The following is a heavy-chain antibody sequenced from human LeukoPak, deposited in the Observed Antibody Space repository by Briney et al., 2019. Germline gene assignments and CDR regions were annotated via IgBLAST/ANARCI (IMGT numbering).Heavy chain of an antibody. CDR3: ARDPIYNWNYVNWFDP. Sequence: ASVKVSCKASGGTFSSYAISWVRQAPGQGLEWMGRIIPILGIANHAQKFQGRVTITADKSTSTAYMELSSLRSEDTAVYYCARDPIYNWNYVNWFDPWGQGTLVTVSS. CDR2: IIPILGIA. V-gene: IGHV1-69*04. CDR1: GGTFSSYA. J-gene: IGHJ5*02. D-gene: IGHD1-7*01.